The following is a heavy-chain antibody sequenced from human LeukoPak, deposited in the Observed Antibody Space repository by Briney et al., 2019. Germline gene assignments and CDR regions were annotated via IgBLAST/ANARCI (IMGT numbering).Heavy chain of an antibody. CDR3: ARERWSLNYYDSSGPSSGEFDY. V-gene: IGHV4-59*01. J-gene: IGHJ4*02. CDR1: GGSISSYY. Sequence: SETLSLTCTVSGGSISSYYWSWIRQPPGKGLEWSGYIYYSGSTNYNPSLKSRVTISVDTSKNQFSLKLSSVTAADTAVYYCARERWSLNYYDSSGPSSGEFDYWGQGTLVTVSS. D-gene: IGHD3-22*01. CDR2: IYYSGST.